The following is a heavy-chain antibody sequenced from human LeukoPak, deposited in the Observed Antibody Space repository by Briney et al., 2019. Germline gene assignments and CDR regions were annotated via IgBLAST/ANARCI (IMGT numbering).Heavy chain of an antibody. Sequence: GGSLRLSCAASGFSFSTYNMNWVRQAPGKGLEWVSSITTSSTYIYYADSVKGRFTISRDNAKNSLYLQMNSLRAEDTAVYYCWQLAAASDYWGQGTLVTVSS. CDR2: ITTSSTYI. J-gene: IGHJ4*02. V-gene: IGHV3-21*01. CDR3: WQLAAASDY. CDR1: GFSFSTYN. D-gene: IGHD1-1*01.